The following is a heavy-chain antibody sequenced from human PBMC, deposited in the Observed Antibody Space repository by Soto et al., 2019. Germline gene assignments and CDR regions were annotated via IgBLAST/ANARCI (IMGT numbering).Heavy chain of an antibody. Sequence: QVQLVQSGAEVKKPGASVKVSCKASGYTFTSYGINWVRQAPGQGLEWMGWISGYNGDTNYAQKFRGRVTMTTDTSTSTPYMELRSLRSDDTAVYYCARERQAQWLPRGRYYHAMDVWGQGTTVTVSS. J-gene: IGHJ6*02. V-gene: IGHV1-18*01. D-gene: IGHD6-19*01. CDR2: ISGYNGDT. CDR3: ARERQAQWLPRGRYYHAMDV. CDR1: GYTFTSYG.